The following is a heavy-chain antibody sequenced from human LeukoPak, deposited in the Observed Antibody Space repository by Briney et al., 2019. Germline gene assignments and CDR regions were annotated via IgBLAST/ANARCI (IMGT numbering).Heavy chain of an antibody. CDR1: GFTFSNYG. V-gene: IGHV3-30*02. J-gene: IGHJ4*02. D-gene: IGHD3-3*01. CDR2: IWPDGSNK. Sequence: PGGSLRLSCAASGFTFSNYGLHWVRQAPGKGLEWVAVIWPDGSNKYYADSVKGRFTISRDNSKNTLYLQMNSLRAEDTAVYYCAKDRDITIFGVVTQYYFDYWGQGTLVTVSS. CDR3: AKDRDITIFGVVTQYYFDY.